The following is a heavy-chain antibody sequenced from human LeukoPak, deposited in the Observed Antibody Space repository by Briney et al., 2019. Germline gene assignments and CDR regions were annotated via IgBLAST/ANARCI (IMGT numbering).Heavy chain of an antibody. CDR2: ISGSGGST. D-gene: IGHD6-19*01. CDR3: AKERRAVAGNFELDY. J-gene: IGHJ4*02. V-gene: IGHV3-23*01. Sequence: GGSLRLSCAASGFTFNSYAMSWVRQAPGKGLEWVSAISGSGGSTFYADSVRGRFTISRDNSKNTLYLQMNSLRAEDTALYYCAKERRAVAGNFELDYWGQGTLATVSS. CDR1: GFTFNSYA.